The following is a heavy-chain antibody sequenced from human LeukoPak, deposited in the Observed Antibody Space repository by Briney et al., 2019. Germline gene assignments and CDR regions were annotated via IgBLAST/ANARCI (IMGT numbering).Heavy chain of an antibody. Sequence: ASVRVSCKTSGYTFSNYYIHWVRQAPGQGLHWMGIINPGSGGISYAQQFQGRVSMTTDTSTTTVSMEIRSLRSDDTALYYCVRDGDTGAATRPAIWGPGTMVTVSS. J-gene: IGHJ3*02. V-gene: IGHV1-46*01. CDR3: VRDGDTGAATRPAI. CDR1: GYTFSNYY. CDR2: INPGSGGI. D-gene: IGHD6-6*01.